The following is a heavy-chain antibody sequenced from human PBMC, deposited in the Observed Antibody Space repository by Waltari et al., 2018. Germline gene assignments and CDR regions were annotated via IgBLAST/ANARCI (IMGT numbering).Heavy chain of an antibody. Sequence: QVQLQESGPGLVKPSKTLSLTCTVSGGSISSYYWSWIRQPPGKGLEWIGYIYYSGSTNYNPSLKSRVTISVDTSKNQFSLKLSSVTAADTAVYYCARGRSDAFDIWGQGTMVTVSS. CDR3: ARGRSDAFDI. V-gene: IGHV4-59*01. CDR2: IYYSGST. CDR1: GGSISSYY. J-gene: IGHJ3*02.